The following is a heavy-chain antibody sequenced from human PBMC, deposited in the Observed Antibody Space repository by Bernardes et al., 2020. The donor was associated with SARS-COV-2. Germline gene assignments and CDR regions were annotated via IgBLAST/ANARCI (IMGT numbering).Heavy chain of an antibody. V-gene: IGHV4-34*01. D-gene: IGHD2-15*01. CDR3: ARDGCSSSSCHNFDY. CDR1: GGSFSGSY. CDR2: INHSGNT. Sequence: SETLSLTCTVYGGSFSGSYWSWIRQLPGKGMEWIGEINHSGNTNYSPSLKSRVTISVDAPKNQFSLNLRSGTAADTAVYYCARDGCSSSSCHNFDYWGQGTLVTVSS. J-gene: IGHJ4*02.